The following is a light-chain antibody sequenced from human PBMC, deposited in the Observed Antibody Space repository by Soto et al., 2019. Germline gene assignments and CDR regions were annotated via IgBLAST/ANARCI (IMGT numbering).Light chain of an antibody. CDR1: SSDVGGYNF. CDR3: CSYAGSYTLWV. J-gene: IGLJ3*02. CDR2: DVS. Sequence: QSVLTQPRSVSGSPGQSVAISCTGTSSDVGGYNFVSWYQQHPGKAPKLIIYDVSKRPSGVPDRFSGSKSGNTASLTLSGLQAEDEAGYYCCSYAGSYTLWVFGGGTQLTVL. V-gene: IGLV2-11*01.